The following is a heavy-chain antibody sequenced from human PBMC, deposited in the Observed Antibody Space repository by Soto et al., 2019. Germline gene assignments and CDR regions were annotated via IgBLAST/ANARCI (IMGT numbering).Heavy chain of an antibody. J-gene: IGHJ4*02. Sequence: EMQLLVSGGGLVQPGGSLRLSCAASGFPFSSYAMSWVRQAPGKGLEWVSGISGSGGLTYYADSVKGRFTISRDNSKNTLYLLMDSRIADDPAVYSCAKSLSASTNSEFDYWGLGTVVSVSS. CDR2: ISGSGGLT. V-gene: IGHV3-23*01. CDR1: GFPFSSYA. D-gene: IGHD2-2*01. CDR3: AKSLSASTNSEFDY.